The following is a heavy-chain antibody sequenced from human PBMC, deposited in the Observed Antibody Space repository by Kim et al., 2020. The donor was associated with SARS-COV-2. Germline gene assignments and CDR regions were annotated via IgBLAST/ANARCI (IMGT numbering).Heavy chain of an antibody. V-gene: IGHV4-39*01. D-gene: IGHD2-2*01. CDR3: ARSGYQLLPPQHNWFDP. Sequence: SETLSLTCTVSGGSISSSSYYWGWIRQPPGKGLEWIGSIYYSGSTYYNPSLKSRVTISVDTSKNQFSLKLSSVTAADTAVYYCARSGYQLLPPQHNWFDPWGQGTLVTVSS. CDR2: IYYSGST. CDR1: GGSISSSSYY. J-gene: IGHJ5*02.